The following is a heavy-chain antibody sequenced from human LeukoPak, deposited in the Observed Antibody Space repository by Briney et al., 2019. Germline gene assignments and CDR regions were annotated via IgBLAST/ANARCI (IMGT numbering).Heavy chain of an antibody. D-gene: IGHD6-19*01. V-gene: IGHV4-38-2*02. Sequence: TSSETLSLTCTVSNYSINDGYYWGWIRQPPGKGLQWIGGVYHSGATYQNPSLKSRVTISVDTSKNQFSLNLTSVTAADTAVYYCARDSSGTLSGGGWFDPWGQGTLVTVSS. CDR2: VYHSGAT. CDR1: NYSINDGYY. CDR3: ARDSSGTLSGGGWFDP. J-gene: IGHJ5*02.